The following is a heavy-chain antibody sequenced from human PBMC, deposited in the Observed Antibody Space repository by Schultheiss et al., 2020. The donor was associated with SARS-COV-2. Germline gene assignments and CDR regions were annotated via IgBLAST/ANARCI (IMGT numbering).Heavy chain of an antibody. CDR2: IWYDVSNK. CDR1: GFTFRRSG. D-gene: IGHD2-2*01. CDR3: VRDLENEVLPAATWFDP. V-gene: IGHV3-33*01. J-gene: IGHJ5*02. Sequence: GGSLRLSCAASGFTFRRSGLPWVRQAPGKGLEWAAVIWYDVSNKYYADSVKGRVTISGDNSKNTLYLQMNSLKAEDTAVYYCVRDLENEVLPAATWFDPWGQGTLVTVSS.